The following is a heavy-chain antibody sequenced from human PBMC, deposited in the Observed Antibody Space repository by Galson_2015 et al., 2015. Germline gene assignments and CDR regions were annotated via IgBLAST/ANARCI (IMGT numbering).Heavy chain of an antibody. CDR3: AKDLITMVRGVIGY. CDR1: GFTFSSYG. CDR2: ISYDGSNK. V-gene: IGHV3-30*18. D-gene: IGHD3-10*01. Sequence: SLRLSCAASGFTFSSYGMHWVRQAPGKGLEWVAVISYDGSNKYYADSVKGRFTISRDNSKNTLYLQTNSLRAEDTAVYYCAKDLITMVRGVIGYWGQGTLVTVSS. J-gene: IGHJ4*02.